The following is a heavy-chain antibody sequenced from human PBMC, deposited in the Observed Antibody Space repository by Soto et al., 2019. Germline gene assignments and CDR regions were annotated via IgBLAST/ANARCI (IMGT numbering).Heavy chain of an antibody. Sequence: QVQLVQSGAEVKKPGASVKVSCKASGYTFATYGISWVRQAPGQGLEWMGWISAYTGNTNYAQKLQGRLSMTTDTSTTTAYMELRSLKSDDTAIYYCAREEPPGHFYYGMDVSGQGTTVTVSS. V-gene: IGHV1-18*01. CDR2: ISAYTGNT. D-gene: IGHD1-26*01. CDR3: AREEPPGHFYYGMDV. J-gene: IGHJ6*02. CDR1: GYTFATYG.